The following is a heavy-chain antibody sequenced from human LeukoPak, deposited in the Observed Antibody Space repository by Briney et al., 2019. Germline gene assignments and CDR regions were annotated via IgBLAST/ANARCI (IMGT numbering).Heavy chain of an antibody. J-gene: IGHJ5*02. Sequence: GGSLRLSCAASGFTFSSYWMHWVRQAPGKGLVWVSRINSDGSSTSYADSVKGRFTISRDNAKNTLYLQMNSLRAEDTAVYYWARGGGYYDFWSGYYYDWFDPWGQGTLVTVPS. V-gene: IGHV3-74*01. D-gene: IGHD3-3*01. CDR1: GFTFSSYW. CDR2: INSDGSST. CDR3: ARGGGYYDFWSGYYYDWFDP.